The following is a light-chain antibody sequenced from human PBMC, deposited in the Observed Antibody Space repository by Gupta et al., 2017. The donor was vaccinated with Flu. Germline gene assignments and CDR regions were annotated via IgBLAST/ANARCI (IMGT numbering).Light chain of an antibody. Sequence: KVPLYCSGSSANSGIKYVSWYQQLPGRAPKLFIYDINERPSGITDRFSGSKSGNSATLTITGLQTGDEADYYCGSWETRMSVEVFGTGTNVTVL. CDR1: SANSGIKY. V-gene: IGLV1-51*01. J-gene: IGLJ1*01. CDR2: DIN. CDR3: GSWETRMSVEV.